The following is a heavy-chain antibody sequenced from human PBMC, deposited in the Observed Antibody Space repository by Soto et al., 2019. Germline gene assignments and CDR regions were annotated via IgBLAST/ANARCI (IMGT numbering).Heavy chain of an antibody. Sequence: GGSLRLSCAASGFTFSSYAMHWVRQAPGKGLEYVSAISSNGGSTYYANSVKGRFTISRDNSKNTLYLQMGSLRAEDMAVYYCARGGDIVLMVYATENYYFDDWGQGTLVTVSS. V-gene: IGHV3-64*01. J-gene: IGHJ4*02. CDR3: ARGGDIVLMVYATENYYFDD. D-gene: IGHD2-8*01. CDR1: GFTFSSYA. CDR2: ISSNGGST.